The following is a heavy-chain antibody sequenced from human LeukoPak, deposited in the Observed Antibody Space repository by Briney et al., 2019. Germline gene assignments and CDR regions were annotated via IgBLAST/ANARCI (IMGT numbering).Heavy chain of an antibody. CDR1: GYTFTGYY. CDR2: INPNSGDT. CDR3: ARMTDSSSAP. J-gene: IGHJ5*02. D-gene: IGHD6-6*01. Sequence: GASVTVSCKASGYTFTGYYMHWVRQAPGQGLEWMGWINPNSGDTNYAQKFQGRVTMTRDTSISTAYMELSRLRSDDTAVYYCARMTDSSSAPWGQGTLVTVSS. V-gene: IGHV1-2*02.